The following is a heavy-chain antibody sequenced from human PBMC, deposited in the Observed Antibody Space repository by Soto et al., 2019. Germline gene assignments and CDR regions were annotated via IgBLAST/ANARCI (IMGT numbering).Heavy chain of an antibody. Sequence: ASVKVSCKASGYTFTGYYMHWVRQAPGQGLEWMGWINPNSGGTNYAQKFQGRVTMTRDTSISTAYMELSRLRSDDTAVYYCAKSTRITMVRGVISFYPWGQRTRGTSPQ. CDR1: GYTFTGYY. CDR2: INPNSGGT. J-gene: IGHJ5*02. V-gene: IGHV1-2*02. CDR3: AKSTRITMVRGVISFYP. D-gene: IGHD3-10*01.